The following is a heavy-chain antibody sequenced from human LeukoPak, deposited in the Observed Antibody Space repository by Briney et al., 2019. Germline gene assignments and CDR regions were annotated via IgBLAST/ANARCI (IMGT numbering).Heavy chain of an antibody. CDR1: GGSISGYY. J-gene: IGHJ4*02. D-gene: IGHD2-2*01. CDR3: ARVNRGRKALGGEVVPAAIRRRYDFDY. Sequence: PSETLSLPCAVYGGSISGYYWNWIRQPPGKGLEWIGEINHSGSPNYNPSLKSRVTISVDTSKNQFSLKLSSVTAAYTAVYYCARVNRGRKALGGEVVPAAIRRRYDFDYWGQGTLVTVSS. CDR2: INHSGSP. V-gene: IGHV4-34*01.